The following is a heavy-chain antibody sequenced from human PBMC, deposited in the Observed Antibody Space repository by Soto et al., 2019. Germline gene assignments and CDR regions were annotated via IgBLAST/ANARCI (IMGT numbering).Heavy chain of an antibody. CDR2: ISDDGSNK. V-gene: IGHV3-30*18. D-gene: IGHD6-19*01. CDR1: GFTFSSYG. J-gene: IGHJ3*01. Sequence: QVQLVESGGGVVQPGRSLRLSCAASGFTFSSYGMHWVRQAPGKGLEWVAVISDDGSNKYYADSVKGRFTISRDNSKNTLNLLKNAVSAWDTAVYYSAKGNSAGSGTLPRHWGQGTMVTVSS. CDR3: AKGNSAGSGTLPRH.